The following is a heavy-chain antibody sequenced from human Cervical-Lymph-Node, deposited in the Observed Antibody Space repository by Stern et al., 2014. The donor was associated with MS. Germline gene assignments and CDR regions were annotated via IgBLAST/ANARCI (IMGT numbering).Heavy chain of an antibody. J-gene: IGHJ6*02. CDR3: ARDSRGTVTTAVGFYYGMDV. CDR1: GDTFSRHA. Sequence: QVRLGQSGAEVKKPGSSVKVSCKTSGDTFSRHAISLLRQAPGQGLEWMGGVMPMFGTSNYAQKFQGRITVTADESTSTVYLELSSLRSEDTAVYYCARDSRGTVTTAVGFYYGMDVWGQGTTVTVSS. CDR2: VMPMFGTS. D-gene: IGHD1-14*01. V-gene: IGHV1-69*01.